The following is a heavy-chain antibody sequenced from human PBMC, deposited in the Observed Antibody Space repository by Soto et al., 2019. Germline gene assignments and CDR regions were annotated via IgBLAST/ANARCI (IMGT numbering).Heavy chain of an antibody. CDR2: MNPKSGNT. J-gene: IGHJ4*02. V-gene: IGHV1-8*01. CDR1: GYTFTSYD. Sequence: QVQLVQSGAEVKKPGASVKVSCKASGYTFTSYDINWVRQATGQGLEWMGWMNPKSGNTGYTQKFQGRVTMTRNTSISTAYMELSSLRSEDTAVYYCAREHSSSWRFDYWGPGTLVTVSS. CDR3: AREHSSSWRFDY. D-gene: IGHD6-13*01.